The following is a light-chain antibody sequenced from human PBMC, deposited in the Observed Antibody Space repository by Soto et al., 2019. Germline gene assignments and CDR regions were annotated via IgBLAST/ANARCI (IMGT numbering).Light chain of an antibody. Sequence: DIQLTQSPSAVSASVVGSVTITCRASQNISTSLAWYQHKPGKAPKLLMFDVSNLESGVPSRFSGSGSGTDFTLTISSLQPEDFATYYCLQDYSYPWTFGQGTKVDIK. J-gene: IGKJ1*01. V-gene: IGKV1-5*01. CDR2: DVS. CDR1: QNISTS. CDR3: LQDYSYPWT.